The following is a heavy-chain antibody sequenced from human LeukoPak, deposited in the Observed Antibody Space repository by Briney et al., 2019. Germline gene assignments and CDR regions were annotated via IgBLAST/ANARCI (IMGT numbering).Heavy chain of an antibody. J-gene: IGHJ4*02. CDR2: IIPILGIA. CDR3: ARYSDGGSSDYFDY. D-gene: IGHD2-15*01. V-gene: IGHV1-69*04. CDR1: GGTFSSYA. Sequence: SVKVSCKASGGTFSSYAISWVRQAPGQGLEWMGRIIPILGIANYAQKFQGRVTITADKSTSTAYMELSSLRSEDTAVYYCARYSDGGSSDYFDYWSQGTLVTVSS.